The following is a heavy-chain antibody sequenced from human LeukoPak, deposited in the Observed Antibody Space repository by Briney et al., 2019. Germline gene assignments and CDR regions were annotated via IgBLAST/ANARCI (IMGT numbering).Heavy chain of an antibody. CDR1: GFTFSSYG. J-gene: IGHJ4*02. CDR3: AKECIAAAGKVIDY. CDR2: IWDDGSSK. V-gene: IGHV3-33*06. Sequence: GGSLRLSCAASGFTFSSYGMHWARQAPGKGLEWVAVIWDDGSSKYYGDSVKGRFTISRDNSKNTLYLQMNSLRAEDTAVYYCAKECIAAAGKVIDYWGQGTLVTVSS. D-gene: IGHD6-13*01.